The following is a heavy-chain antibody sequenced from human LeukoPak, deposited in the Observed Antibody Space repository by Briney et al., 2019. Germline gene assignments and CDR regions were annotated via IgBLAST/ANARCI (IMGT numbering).Heavy chain of an antibody. CDR3: ARVSDIVATTGGAFDI. CDR1: GYTFTGYY. J-gene: IGHJ3*02. Sequence: GASVKVSCKASGYTFTGYYMHWVRQAPGQGLEWMGWINPNSGGTNYAQKFQGRVTMTRDTSISTAYMELSRLRSDDTAVYYCARVSDIVATTGGAFDIWGQGTMVTVSS. CDR2: INPNSGGT. V-gene: IGHV1-2*02. D-gene: IGHD5-12*01.